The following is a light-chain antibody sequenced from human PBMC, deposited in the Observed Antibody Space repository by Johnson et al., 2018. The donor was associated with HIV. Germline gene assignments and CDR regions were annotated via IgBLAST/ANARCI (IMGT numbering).Light chain of an antibody. Sequence: QSVLTQPPSVSAAPGQKVSISCSGSSSNIGDNYVSWYQQVPGTAPKLLIYEDTKRPSGIPDRFSGSKSGTSATLAITGLPTWDEADYYCETWDNSLSAGPYVFGTGTKVTVL. CDR2: EDT. V-gene: IGLV1-51*02. J-gene: IGLJ1*01. CDR3: ETWDNSLSAGPYV. CDR1: SSNIGDNY.